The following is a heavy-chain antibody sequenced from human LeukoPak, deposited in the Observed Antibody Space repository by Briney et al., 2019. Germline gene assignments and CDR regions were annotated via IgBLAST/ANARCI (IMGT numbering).Heavy chain of an antibody. CDR1: GGTFSSYA. Sequence: WASVKVSCKASGGTFSSYAISWVRQAPGQGLEWMGGIIPIFGTANYAQKFQGRVTITADKSTSTAYMELSSLRSEDTAVYYCARGITMVRGAPPNWFDPWGQGTLVTVSS. CDR3: ARGITMVRGAPPNWFDP. J-gene: IGHJ5*02. V-gene: IGHV1-69*06. CDR2: IIPIFGTA. D-gene: IGHD3-10*01.